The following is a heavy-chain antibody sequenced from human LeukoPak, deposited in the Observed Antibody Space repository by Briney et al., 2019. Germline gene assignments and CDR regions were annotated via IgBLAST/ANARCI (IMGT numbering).Heavy chain of an antibody. Sequence: SVKVSCEASGGTFSSYAISWVRQAPGQGLEWMGGIIPIFGTANYAQKFQGRVTITTDESTSTAYMELSSLRSEDTAVYYCASPRAYSGSYYRTYFQHWGQGTLVTVSS. CDR1: GGTFSSYA. CDR3: ASPRAYSGSYYRTYFQH. D-gene: IGHD1-26*01. J-gene: IGHJ1*01. V-gene: IGHV1-69*05. CDR2: IIPIFGTA.